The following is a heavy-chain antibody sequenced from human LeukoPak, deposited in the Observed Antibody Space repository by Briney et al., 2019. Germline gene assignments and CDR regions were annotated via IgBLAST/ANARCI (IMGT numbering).Heavy chain of an antibody. Sequence: GGSLRLSCAASGFTFSTYGMHWVHQAPGKGLEWVTFIRYDGSNKYYADSVKGRFTISRDNSKNTLYLQMNSLRAEDTAVYYCARGRLTGIAAAGTFYYMDVWGKGTTVTVSS. CDR3: ARGRLTGIAAAGTFYYMDV. CDR1: GFTFSTYG. J-gene: IGHJ6*03. D-gene: IGHD6-13*01. CDR2: IRYDGSNK. V-gene: IGHV3-30*02.